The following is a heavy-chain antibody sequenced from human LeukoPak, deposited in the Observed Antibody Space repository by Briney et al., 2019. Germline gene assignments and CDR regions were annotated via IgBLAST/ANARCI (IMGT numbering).Heavy chain of an antibody. CDR1: GFTFRRSW. CDR3: ARHDGYSAYD. CDR2: INNDGSAT. Sequence: GGSLRLSCVAPGFTFRRSWMYEVRQGPGKGLVWVSRINNDGSATTYADSVKGRFTISRDTAKNTVFLQMNSLRAEDTAVYYCARHDGYSAYDWGQGTLVTVSS. J-gene: IGHJ4*02. D-gene: IGHD5-12*01. V-gene: IGHV3-74*01.